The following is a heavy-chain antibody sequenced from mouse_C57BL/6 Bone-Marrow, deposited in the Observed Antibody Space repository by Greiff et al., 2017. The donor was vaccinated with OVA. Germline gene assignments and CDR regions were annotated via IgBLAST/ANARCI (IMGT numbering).Heavy chain of an antibody. J-gene: IGHJ1*03. CDR1: GYSITSGYY. V-gene: IGHV3-6*01. CDR3: EGDYAGYWYFEV. CDR2: ISYDGSN. Sequence: EVQRVESGPGLVKPSQSLSLTCSVTGYSITSGYYWNWIRQFPGNKLEWMGYISYDGSNNYNPSLKNRISITRDTSKNQFFLKLNSVTTEDTATYDCEGDYAGYWYFEVWGTGTTVTVSS. D-gene: IGHD2-12*01.